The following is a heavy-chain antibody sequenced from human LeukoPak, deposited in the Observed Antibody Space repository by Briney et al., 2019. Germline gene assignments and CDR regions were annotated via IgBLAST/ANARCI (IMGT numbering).Heavy chain of an antibody. CDR3: AKATDFWSGYYYFDY. J-gene: IGHJ4*02. Sequence: SGGSLRLSCAASGFTFSSYAMSWVRQAPGKGLEWVSAISGSGGSTYYADSVKGRFTISRDNSKNTLYLQMNSLRAEDTAVYYCAKATDFWSGYYYFDYWGQGTLVTVSS. CDR2: ISGSGGST. V-gene: IGHV3-23*01. D-gene: IGHD3-3*01. CDR1: GFTFSSYA.